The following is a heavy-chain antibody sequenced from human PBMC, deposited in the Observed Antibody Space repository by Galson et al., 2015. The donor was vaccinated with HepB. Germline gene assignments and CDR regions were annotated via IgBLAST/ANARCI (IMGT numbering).Heavy chain of an antibody. J-gene: IGHJ2*01. CDR3: ARDDGDYVYFDL. CDR1: GFTFSSYA. D-gene: IGHD4-17*01. V-gene: IGHV3-23*01. Sequence: SLRLSCAASGFTFSSYAMSWVRQAPGKGLEWVSAISGSGGSTYYADSVKGRFTISRDNAKNSLYLQMNSLRAEDTAVYYCARDDGDYVYFDLWGRGTLVTVSS. CDR2: ISGSGGST.